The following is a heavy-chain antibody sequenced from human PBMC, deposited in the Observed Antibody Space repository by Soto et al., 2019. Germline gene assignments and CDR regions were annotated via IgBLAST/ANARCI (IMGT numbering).Heavy chain of an antibody. J-gene: IGHJ4*02. CDR2: ISNNEHNT. D-gene: IGHD3-22*01. Sequence: HPGGSLRLSCSASGFTFSNYDIHWVRQAPGKALEHVSAISNNEHNTYYAESVKGRFSISRDNSRNTVFLQMSSLRPEDTALYYCVKCHYDSSAYYGPYFDYWGQGTLVTVSS. V-gene: IGHV3-64D*06. CDR3: VKCHYDSSAYYGPYFDY. CDR1: GFTFSNYD.